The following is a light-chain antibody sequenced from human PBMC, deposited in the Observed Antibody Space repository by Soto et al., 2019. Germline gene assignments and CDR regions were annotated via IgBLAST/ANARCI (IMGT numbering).Light chain of an antibody. Sequence: EIVLPQSPATLSLSPGERATLSCRASQSVSRYLAWYQHKVGQAPRLLIYDASSRATGIPARFSGRGSGTDFTLTISSLEPEDFAVYYCHQRSNWPWTFGQGTKVEIK. CDR2: DAS. CDR3: HQRSNWPWT. V-gene: IGKV3-11*01. J-gene: IGKJ1*01. CDR1: QSVSRY.